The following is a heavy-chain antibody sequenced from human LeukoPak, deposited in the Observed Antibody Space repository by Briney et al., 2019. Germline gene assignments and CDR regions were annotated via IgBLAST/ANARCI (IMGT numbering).Heavy chain of an antibody. J-gene: IGHJ4*02. Sequence: PSETLSLTCTVSGGSISSSSYYWGWIRQPPGKGLEWIGSIYYSGSTYYNPSLKSRVTISVDTSKNQFSLKLSSVTAADTAVYYCARVASDMVRGVIIYYFDYWGQGTLVTVSS. CDR1: GGSISSSSYY. CDR2: IYYSGST. D-gene: IGHD3-10*01. V-gene: IGHV4-39*01. CDR3: ARVASDMVRGVIIYYFDY.